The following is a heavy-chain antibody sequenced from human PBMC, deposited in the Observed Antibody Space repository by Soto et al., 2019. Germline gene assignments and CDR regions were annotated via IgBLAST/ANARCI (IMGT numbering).Heavy chain of an antibody. CDR1: GGTFSSYA. Sequence: GASVKVSCKASGGTFSSYAISWARQAPGQGLEWMGGIIPIFGTANYAQKFQGRVTITADESTSTAYMELSSLRSEDTAVYYCASEDTAMVSDYYYYGMDVWGQGTTVTVAS. V-gene: IGHV1-69*13. D-gene: IGHD5-18*01. J-gene: IGHJ6*02. CDR3: ASEDTAMVSDYYYYGMDV. CDR2: IIPIFGTA.